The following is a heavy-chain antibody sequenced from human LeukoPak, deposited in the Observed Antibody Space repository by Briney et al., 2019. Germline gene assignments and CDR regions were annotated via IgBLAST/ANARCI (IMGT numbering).Heavy chain of an antibody. V-gene: IGHV4-34*01. CDR2: INHSGST. J-gene: IGHJ6*03. Sequence: SETLSLTCAVYGGSFSGYYWSWIRQPPGKGLEWIGEINHSGSTNYNPSLKSRVTISVDTSKNQFSLKLSSVTAADTAVYYCARTTTVNYYYMDVWGKGTTVTISS. D-gene: IGHD4-17*01. CDR1: GGSFSGYY. CDR3: ARTTTVNYYYMDV.